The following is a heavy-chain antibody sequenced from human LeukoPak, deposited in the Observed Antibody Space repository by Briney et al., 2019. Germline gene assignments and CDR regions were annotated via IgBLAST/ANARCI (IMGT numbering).Heavy chain of an antibody. CDR3: ARLLTMVRGVIIYFDY. J-gene: IGHJ4*02. V-gene: IGHV4-59*12. CDR2: IYYSVT. D-gene: IGHD3-10*01. CDR1: GGSISNYY. Sequence: SETLSLTCTVSGGSISNYYWNWIRQPPGKGLEWIGYIYYSVTNYNPSLKSRVTISVDTSKNQFSLKLSSVTAADTAVYYCARLLTMVRGVIIYFDYWGQGTLVTVSS.